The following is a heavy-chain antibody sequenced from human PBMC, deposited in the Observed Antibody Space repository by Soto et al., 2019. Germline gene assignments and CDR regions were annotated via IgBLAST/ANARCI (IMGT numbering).Heavy chain of an antibody. D-gene: IGHD1-26*01. V-gene: IGHV3-30*18. Sequence: GGSLRLSCAASGFIFSDYGMHWVRQARGKGLEWVAVISYDGSNKYYANSVKGRFTISRDNSKNTLYLQMNSLRAEDTAVYYCAKSLSGGTLRGAFDIWGQGTMVTVSS. CDR1: GFIFSDYG. J-gene: IGHJ3*02. CDR3: AKSLSGGTLRGAFDI. CDR2: ISYDGSNK.